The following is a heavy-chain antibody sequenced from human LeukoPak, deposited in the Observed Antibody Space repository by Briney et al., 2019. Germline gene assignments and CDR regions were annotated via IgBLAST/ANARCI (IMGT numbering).Heavy chain of an antibody. CDR1: GGSISSYY. CDR3: ARGYKQLTRFYYFDY. Sequence: SETLSLTCTVSGGSISSYYWSWTRQPPGKGLEWIGYIYYSGSTNYNPSLKSRVTISVDTSKNQFSLKLSSVTAADTAVYYCARGYKQLTRFYYFDYWGQGTLVTVSS. J-gene: IGHJ4*02. CDR2: IYYSGST. V-gene: IGHV4-59*01. D-gene: IGHD6-13*01.